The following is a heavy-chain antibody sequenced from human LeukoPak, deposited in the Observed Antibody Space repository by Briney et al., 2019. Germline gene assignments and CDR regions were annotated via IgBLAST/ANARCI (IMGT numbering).Heavy chain of an antibody. CDR1: GFTFDDYA. CDR2: ISWNSGSI. D-gene: IGHD3-9*01. J-gene: IGHJ4*02. CDR3: AKASGAYYDHLTD. V-gene: IGHV3-9*01. Sequence: PGRSLRLSCAASGFTFDDYAMHWVRQAPGKGLEWVSGISWNSGSIGYADSVKGRFTISRDNAKNSLYLQMNSLRAEDTALYYCAKASGAYYDHLTDWGQGTLVTVSS.